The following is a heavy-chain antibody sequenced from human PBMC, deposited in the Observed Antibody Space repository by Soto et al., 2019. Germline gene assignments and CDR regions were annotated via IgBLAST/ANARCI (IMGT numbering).Heavy chain of an antibody. CDR3: ARARWYDAFNV. CDR1: GFSISSGNC. J-gene: IGHJ3*01. CDR2: VYHGGNT. V-gene: IGHV4-38-2*01. Sequence: PSETLSLTCAVSGFSISSGNCWGWIRKHPGKGLEWIGSVYHGGNTYYNPSLKSRVSISIDLSKNQFSLKLTSVTAADTAAYYCARARWYDAFNVWGQGTVVTVSS. D-gene: IGHD2-15*01.